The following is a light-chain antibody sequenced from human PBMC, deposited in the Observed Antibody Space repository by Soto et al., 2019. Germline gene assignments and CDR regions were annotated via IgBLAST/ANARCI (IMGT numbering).Light chain of an antibody. V-gene: IGKV3-20*01. Sequence: VLSQSPCRLSLSPGERATLSCRASQSVPSTYFAWYQQKSGQPPRLLISGTSNRATGIPDRFSGSGSGRDFTLTISRXEPEDFAVYPCQQFGNSPWTFGQGTKVDIK. J-gene: IGKJ1*01. CDR1: QSVPSTY. CDR2: GTS. CDR3: QQFGNSPWT.